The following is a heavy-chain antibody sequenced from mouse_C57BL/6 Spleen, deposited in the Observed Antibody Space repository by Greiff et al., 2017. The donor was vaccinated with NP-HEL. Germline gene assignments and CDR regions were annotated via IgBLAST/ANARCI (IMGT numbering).Heavy chain of an antibody. CDR3: AREEDYDWYFDV. D-gene: IGHD2-4*01. J-gene: IGHJ1*03. Sequence: QVQLQQPGAELVKPGASVKLSCKASGYTFTSYWMHWVKQRPGQGLEWIGMIHPNSGSTNYNEKFKSKATLTVDKSSSTAYMQLSSLTSEDSAVYYCAREEDYDWYFDVWGTGTTVTVSS. CDR2: IHPNSGST. V-gene: IGHV1-64*01. CDR1: GYTFTSYW.